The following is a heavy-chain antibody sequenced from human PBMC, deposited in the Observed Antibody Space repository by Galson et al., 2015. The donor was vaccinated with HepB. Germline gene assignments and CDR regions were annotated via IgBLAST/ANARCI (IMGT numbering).Heavy chain of an antibody. Sequence: SVKVSCKASGGTFSSYAISWVRQAPGQGLEWMGGIIPIFGTANYAQKFQGRVTITADESTSTAYMELSSLRSEDTAVYYCSGGSCYSPFCYYYYYMDVWGKGTTVTVSS. J-gene: IGHJ6*03. CDR3: SGGSCYSPFCYYYYYMDV. D-gene: IGHD2-15*01. V-gene: IGHV1-69*13. CDR1: GGTFSSYA. CDR2: IIPIFGTA.